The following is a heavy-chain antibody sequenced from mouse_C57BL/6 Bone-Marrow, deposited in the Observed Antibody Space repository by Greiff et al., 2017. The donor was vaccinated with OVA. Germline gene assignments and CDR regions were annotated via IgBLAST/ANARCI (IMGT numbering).Heavy chain of an antibody. V-gene: IGHV5-17*01. J-gene: IGHJ4*01. CDR2: ISSGSSTI. CDR3: ARMDY. Sequence: EVMLVESGGGLVKPGGFLKLSCAASGFTFSDYGMHWVRQAPEKGLEWVAYISSGSSTIYYADTVKGRFTISRDNAKNTLFLQMTSLRSEDTAMYYCARMDYWGQGTSVTVSS. CDR1: GFTFSDYG.